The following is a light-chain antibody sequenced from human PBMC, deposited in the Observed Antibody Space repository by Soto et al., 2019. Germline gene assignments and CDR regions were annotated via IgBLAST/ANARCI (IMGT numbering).Light chain of an antibody. CDR1: NSNIGRYS. J-gene: IGLJ3*02. CDR2: SDD. CDR3: PAWDNNLRGPV. V-gene: IGLV1-44*01. Sequence: QSVLTQPPSLSGTPGQRVTISCSGSNSNIGRYSVNWYQHFPGTAPKILIYSDDERPSGVPDRFSGSKSGTSASLAISGLKCEVGGEFYCPAWDNNLRGPVFGGGTKLPVL.